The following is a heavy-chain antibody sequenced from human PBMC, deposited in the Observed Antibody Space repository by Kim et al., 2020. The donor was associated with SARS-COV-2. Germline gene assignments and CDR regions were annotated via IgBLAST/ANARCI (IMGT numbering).Heavy chain of an antibody. D-gene: IGHD2-2*01. CDR1: GLTFSNYA. CDR3: AKGGGRYDQGNRYFDY. Sequence: GGSLRLSCAASGLTFSNYAMNWVRQAPGKGLEWVSSVSSNGRSTYYADSVKGRFTISRDNSKSMLDLQMNSLRAEDTAVYYCAKGGGRYDQGNRYFDYWGQGSLVTVSS. J-gene: IGHJ4*02. CDR2: VSSNGRST. V-gene: IGHV3-23*01.